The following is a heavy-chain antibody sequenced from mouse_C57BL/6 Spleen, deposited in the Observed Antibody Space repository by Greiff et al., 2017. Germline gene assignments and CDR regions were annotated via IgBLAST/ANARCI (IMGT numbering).Heavy chain of an antibody. J-gene: IGHJ4*01. V-gene: IGHV5-17*01. CDR2: ISSGSSTI. Sequence: EVKLVESGGGLVKPGGSLKLSCAASGFTFSDYGMHWVRQAPEKGLEWVAYISSGSSTIYYADTVKGRFTISRDNAKNTLFLQMTSLRSDDTAMYYCARHSNYDAMDYWGQGTSVTVSS. D-gene: IGHD2-5*01. CDR3: ARHSNYDAMDY. CDR1: GFTFSDYG.